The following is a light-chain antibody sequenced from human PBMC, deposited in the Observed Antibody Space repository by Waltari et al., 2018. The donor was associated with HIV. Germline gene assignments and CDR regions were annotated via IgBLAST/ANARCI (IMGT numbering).Light chain of an antibody. CDR1: NRDVAGYNL. V-gene: IGLV2-11*01. J-gene: IGLJ1*01. CDR3: CSYADSYSYV. CDR2: DVN. Sequence: QSALTQPRPVSGSPGQSVTISCTGTNRDVAGYNLFFWYQQYPGKAPKCWIYDVNKRPAGVPDRFSASKSGNTASLTISGIQAEDEAEYYCCSYADSYSYVFGTGTKVTVL.